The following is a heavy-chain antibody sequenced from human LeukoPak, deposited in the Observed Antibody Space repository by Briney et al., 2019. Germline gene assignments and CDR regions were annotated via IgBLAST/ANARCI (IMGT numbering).Heavy chain of an antibody. CDR2: INPNSGGT. Sequence: GASVKVSCKASGYSFTGYYMHWVRQAPGQGLEWMGWINPNSGGTNYAQKFQGRVTMTRDTSISTAYMELSRLRSDDTAVYYCAREQGRYFDWFPGAFDIWGQGTMVTVSS. J-gene: IGHJ3*02. V-gene: IGHV1-2*02. D-gene: IGHD3-9*01. CDR3: AREQGRYFDWFPGAFDI. CDR1: GYSFTGYY.